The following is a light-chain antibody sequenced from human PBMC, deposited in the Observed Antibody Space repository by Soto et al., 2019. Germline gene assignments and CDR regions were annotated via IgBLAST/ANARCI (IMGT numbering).Light chain of an antibody. CDR1: SSDVGGYNF. J-gene: IGLJ1*01. V-gene: IGLV2-8*01. CDR2: DVN. Sequence: QSALTQPPSASGSPGQSVTISCTGTSSDVGGYNFVSWYQQHPGKAPKLIIYDVNKRPSGVPDRSSGSKSGNTASLTVSGLQPDDEADYYCSSYAGSNFNVFGIGTKVTVL. CDR3: SSYAGSNFNV.